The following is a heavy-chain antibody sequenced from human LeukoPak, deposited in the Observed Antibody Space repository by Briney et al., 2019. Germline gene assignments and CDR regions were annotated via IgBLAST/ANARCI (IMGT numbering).Heavy chain of an antibody. J-gene: IGHJ4*02. CDR3: ARDRWRGTDYFDS. D-gene: IGHD3-3*01. CDR2: ISYDGNYK. V-gene: IGHV3-30*04. Sequence: GRSLRLSCTASGFTFSSYTVHWVRQAPGKWLEWVAVISYDGNYKYYADSVKGRFTLSRGNSKNTLYLQMNSLSVEDTAVYYCARDRWRGTDYFDSWGPGTLVTVSS. CDR1: GFTFSSYT.